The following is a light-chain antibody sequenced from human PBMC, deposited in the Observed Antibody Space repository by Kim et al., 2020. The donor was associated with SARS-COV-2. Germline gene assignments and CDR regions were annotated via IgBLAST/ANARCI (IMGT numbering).Light chain of an antibody. CDR1: DIGTKS. J-gene: IGLJ3*02. V-gene: IGLV3-21*04. Sequence: SYELTQPPSVSEAPGKTATITCGGDDIGTKSVHWYQQKPGQAPVLVIYYDTDRPSGIPERFSASNSGNTATLTVSRVEAGDEADYYCQVWDSGSDHWVFGGGTKVTVL. CDR3: QVWDSGSDHWV. CDR2: YDT.